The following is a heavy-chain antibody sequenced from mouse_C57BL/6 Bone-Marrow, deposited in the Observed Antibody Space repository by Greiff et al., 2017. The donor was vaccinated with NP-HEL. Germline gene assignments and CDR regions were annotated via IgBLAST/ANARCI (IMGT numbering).Heavy chain of an antibody. CDR1: GFTFNTYA. CDR2: IRSKSSNYAT. V-gene: IGHV10-3*01. D-gene: IGHD1-1*02. CDR3: VRDRGWPCYWYFDV. Sequence: EVQLVESGGGLVQPKGSLKLSCAASGFTFNTYAMHWVRQAPGKGLEWVARIRSKSSNYATYYADSVKDRFTISRDDSQSMLYLQMNNLKTEDTAMYYCVRDRGWPCYWYFDVWGTGTTVTVSS. J-gene: IGHJ1*03.